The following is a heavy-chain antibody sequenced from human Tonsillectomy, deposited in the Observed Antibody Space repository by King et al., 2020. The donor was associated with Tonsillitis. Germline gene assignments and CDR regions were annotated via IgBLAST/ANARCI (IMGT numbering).Heavy chain of an antibody. V-gene: IGHV3-21*01. CDR1: GFTFSSYS. CDR3: ARDYGGAEIDY. Sequence: QLVQSGGGLVKPGGSLRLSCAASGFTFSSYSMNWVRQAQGKGLEWVSSISSSSRFIYYADSVKGRFTISRDNAKNSLYLQMNSLRAEDTAVYYCARDYGGAEIDYWGQGTLVTVSS. D-gene: IGHD3-16*01. J-gene: IGHJ4*02. CDR2: ISSSSRFI.